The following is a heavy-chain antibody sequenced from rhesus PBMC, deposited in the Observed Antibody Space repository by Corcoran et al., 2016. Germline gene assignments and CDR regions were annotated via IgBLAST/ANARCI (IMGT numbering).Heavy chain of an antibody. CDR3: ARRPYSSWSLGAFDF. V-gene: IGHV4-80*01. J-gene: IGHJ3*01. CDR2: FNGKTGSP. CDR1: GASISIYW. Sequence: QVQLQESGPGLVKPSETLSLTCAVSGASISIYWRSWIGQPPGKVLEGIGEFNGKTGSPNYTPSHQRRITISKDASKNQFSLRLSSVTAADTAVYCCARRPYSSWSLGAFDFWGQGLRVTVSS. D-gene: IGHD6-13*01.